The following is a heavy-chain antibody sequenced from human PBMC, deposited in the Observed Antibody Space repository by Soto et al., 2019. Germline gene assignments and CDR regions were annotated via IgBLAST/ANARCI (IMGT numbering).Heavy chain of an antibody. J-gene: IGHJ4*02. D-gene: IGHD3-9*01. CDR1: GFSFSKYG. Sequence: GGSLRLSCAASGFSFSKYGMHWVRQAPGKGLEWVAIIWSDGSDKYYADSVKGRFTISRDNSENTLYLQMNTLRAEDTAVYYCAFSETSYYFDYWGQGTLVTVS. V-gene: IGHV3-33*01. CDR2: IWSDGSDK. CDR3: AFSETSYYFDY.